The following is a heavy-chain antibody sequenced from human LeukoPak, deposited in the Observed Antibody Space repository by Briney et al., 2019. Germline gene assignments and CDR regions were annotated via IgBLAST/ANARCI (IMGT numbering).Heavy chain of an antibody. CDR2: VYYSGST. V-gene: IGHV4-61*01. J-gene: IGHJ4*02. Sequence: PSETLSLTCTVSGGSIGSGSYYWSWIRQPPGKGLEWIGHVYYSGSTDYNPSLKSRVTISVDTSKNQFSLKLSSVTAADTAVYYCARGHYATPSDYWGQGTLVTVSS. CDR1: GGSIGSGSYY. D-gene: IGHD2-2*01. CDR3: ARGHYATPSDY.